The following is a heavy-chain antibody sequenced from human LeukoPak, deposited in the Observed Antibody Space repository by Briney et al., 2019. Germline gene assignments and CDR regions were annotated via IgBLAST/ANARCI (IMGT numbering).Heavy chain of an antibody. Sequence: SETLSLTCTVSGGSISSYYWSWIRQPPGKGLEWIGYIYYSGSTNYNPSLKSRVTISVYTSKNQFSLKLSSVTAADTVVYYCARLKYYYDSSGYRAEYSQHWGQGTLVTVSS. CDR1: GGSISSYY. J-gene: IGHJ1*01. V-gene: IGHV4-59*01. CDR2: IYYSGST. CDR3: ARLKYYYDSSGYRAEYSQH. D-gene: IGHD3-22*01.